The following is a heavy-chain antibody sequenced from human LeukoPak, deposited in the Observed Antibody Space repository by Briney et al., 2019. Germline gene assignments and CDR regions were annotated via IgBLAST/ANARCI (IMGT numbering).Heavy chain of an antibody. J-gene: IGHJ4*02. CDR3: ARATRIAASPLDY. CDR1: GFIFDDYG. V-gene: IGHV3-20*04. Sequence: PGGSLRLSCAASGFIFDDYGMSWARQAPGKGLEWVSGINWNGGSTGYADSVKGRFTISRDNAKNSLYLQMNSLRAEDTALYYCARATRIAASPLDYWGQGTLVTVSS. D-gene: IGHD6-6*01. CDR2: INWNGGST.